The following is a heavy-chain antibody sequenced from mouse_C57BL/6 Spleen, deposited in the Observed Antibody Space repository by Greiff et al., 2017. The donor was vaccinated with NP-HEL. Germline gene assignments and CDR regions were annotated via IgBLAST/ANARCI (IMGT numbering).Heavy chain of an antibody. J-gene: IGHJ1*03. D-gene: IGHD1-1*01. CDR3: AREEFITTVNGYFDV. CDR1: GYTFTSYG. CDR2: IYPRSGNT. Sequence: QVQLQQSGAELARPGASVKLSCKASGYTFTSYGISWVKQRPGQGLEWIGEIYPRSGNTYYNEKFKGKATLTADKSSSTAYMELRSLTSEDSAVYFCAREEFITTVNGYFDVWGTGTTVTVSS. V-gene: IGHV1-81*01.